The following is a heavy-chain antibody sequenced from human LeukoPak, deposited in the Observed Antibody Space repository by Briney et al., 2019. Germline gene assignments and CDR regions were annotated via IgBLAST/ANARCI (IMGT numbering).Heavy chain of an antibody. CDR2: VFYSGDT. D-gene: IGHD6-13*01. V-gene: IGHV4-59*13. CDR1: GFTFTNYA. CDR3: ARGIATAGTLDF. J-gene: IGHJ4*02. Sequence: GSLRLSCTASGFTFTNYAMTWIRQPPGKGLEWIGYVFYSGDTNYNPSLKSRVTISVDASRNQFSLRLRSVTAADTALYYCARGIATAGTLDFWGQGTLVTVSS.